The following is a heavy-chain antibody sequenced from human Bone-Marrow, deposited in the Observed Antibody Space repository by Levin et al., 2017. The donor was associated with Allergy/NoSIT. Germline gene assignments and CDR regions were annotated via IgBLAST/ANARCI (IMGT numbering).Heavy chain of an antibody. CDR3: AKDRVAVSSGFLDY. CDR2: ISNSGGST. D-gene: IGHD6-19*01. J-gene: IGHJ4*02. Sequence: GGSLRLSCAASGFTFSNNAMSWVRQAPGKGLEWVSAISNSGGSTYYADSVKGRFTISRDNSKNTLYVQMNSLRAEDTAVYYCAKDRVAVSSGFLDYWGQGTLVTVSS. V-gene: IGHV3-23*01. CDR1: GFTFSNNA.